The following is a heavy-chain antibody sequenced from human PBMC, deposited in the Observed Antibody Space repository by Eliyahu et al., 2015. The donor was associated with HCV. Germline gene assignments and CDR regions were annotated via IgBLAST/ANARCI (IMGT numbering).Heavy chain of an antibody. CDR2: ISGSGGST. CDR3: AKDMGKYCSSTSCYAYYFDY. J-gene: IGHJ4*02. Sequence: EVQLLESGGGLVQPGGSLXLSCAASGFXFXSXAIXWVRQAPGKGLGWVXAISGSGGSTYYADSVKGRFTISRDNSKNTLYLQMNSLRAEDTAVYYCAKDMGKYCSSTSCYAYYFDYWGQGTLVTVSS. D-gene: IGHD2-2*01. CDR1: GFXFXSXA. V-gene: IGHV3-23*01.